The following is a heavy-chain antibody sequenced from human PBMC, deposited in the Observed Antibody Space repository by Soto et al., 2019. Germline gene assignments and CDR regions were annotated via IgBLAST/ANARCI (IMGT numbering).Heavy chain of an antibody. CDR1: GFTFSSYA. CDR2: ISGSGGST. CDR3: AKDVWDIVVVPAAMSDY. D-gene: IGHD2-2*01. J-gene: IGHJ4*02. V-gene: IGHV3-23*01. Sequence: SLRLSCAASGFTFSSYAMSWVRQAPGKGLEWVSAISGSGGSTYYADSVKGRFTISRDNSKNTLYLQMNSLRAEDTAVYYCAKDVWDIVVVPAAMSDYWGQGTLVTVSS.